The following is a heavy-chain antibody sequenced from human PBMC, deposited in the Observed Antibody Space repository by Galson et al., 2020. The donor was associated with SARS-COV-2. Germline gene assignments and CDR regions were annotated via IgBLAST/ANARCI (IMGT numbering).Heavy chain of an antibody. V-gene: IGHV3-9*01. CDR3: AKDRDAAYDRADWCDA. CDR2: ISWNSGTI. CDR1: GFNFDDYA. Sequence: GRSLRLSCAASGFNFDDYAMHWVRHAPQKGLEWVSGISWNSGTIGYADSVKGRFTISRDNAKNSLYLQMNRLRPEDSGFYYCAKDRDAAYDRADWCDAWGQGTLVTVSS. D-gene: IGHD5-12*01. J-gene: IGHJ5*02.